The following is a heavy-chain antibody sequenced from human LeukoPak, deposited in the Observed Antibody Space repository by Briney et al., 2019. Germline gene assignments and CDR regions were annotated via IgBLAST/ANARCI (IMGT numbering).Heavy chain of an antibody. CDR2: INPNSGGT. Sequence: ASVKVSCKAPRYTFTGYYMHWVRQAPGQGLEWMGRINPNSGGTNYAQKFQGRVTMTRDTSISTAYMELSRLRSDDTAVYYCAKGWDSSGYPYDAFDIWGQGTMVTVSS. CDR1: RYTFTGYY. CDR3: AKGWDSSGYPYDAFDI. V-gene: IGHV1-2*06. J-gene: IGHJ3*02. D-gene: IGHD3-22*01.